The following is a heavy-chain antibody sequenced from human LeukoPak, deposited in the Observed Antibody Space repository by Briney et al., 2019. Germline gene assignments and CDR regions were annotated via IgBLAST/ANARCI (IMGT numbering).Heavy chain of an antibody. CDR2: IHYSGST. J-gene: IGHJ4*02. CDR1: GGSISSYY. V-gene: IGHV4-59*01. Sequence: PSETLSLTCTVSGGSISSYYWSWIRQPPGKGLEWIGYIHYSGSTNYNPSLKSRVTISVDTSKNQFSLKLSSVTAADTAVYYCARGLYSSGWSDYWGQGTLVTVSS. CDR3: ARGLYSSGWSDY. D-gene: IGHD6-19*01.